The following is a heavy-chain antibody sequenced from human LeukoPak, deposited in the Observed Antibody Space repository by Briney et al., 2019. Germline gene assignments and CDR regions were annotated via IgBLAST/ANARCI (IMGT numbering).Heavy chain of an antibody. D-gene: IGHD6-19*01. CDR1: GYTFTSYY. V-gene: IGHV1-46*01. CDR2: INPSGGST. Sequence: ASVTVSFAASGYTFTSYYMHWVRQAPGQGLEWMGIINPSGGSTSYAQKFQGRVTMTRDTSTSTVYMELSSLRSEDTAVYYCARDKSAVAVDYWGQGTLVTVSS. CDR3: ARDKSAVAVDY. J-gene: IGHJ4*02.